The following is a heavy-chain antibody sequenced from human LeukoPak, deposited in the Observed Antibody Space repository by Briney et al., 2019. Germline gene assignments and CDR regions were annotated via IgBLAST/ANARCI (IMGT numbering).Heavy chain of an antibody. J-gene: IGHJ4*02. V-gene: IGHV3-23*01. D-gene: IGHD6-19*01. CDR1: GFTFSNYA. Sequence: GGSLRLSCAASGFTFSNYAMSWVRQAPGKGLEWVSGIGGSGGGTYYADSVKGRFTISRDNSKYTLYLQMNSLRAEDTAVYYCAKAVAVAGRSPFDYWGQGTLVTVSS. CDR3: AKAVAVAGRSPFDY. CDR2: IGGSGGGT.